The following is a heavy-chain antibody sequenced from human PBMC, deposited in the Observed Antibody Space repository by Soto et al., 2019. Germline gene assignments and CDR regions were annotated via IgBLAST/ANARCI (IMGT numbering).Heavy chain of an antibody. CDR3: ARGLRDYGGNSDWFDP. CDR1: GGSISSYY. D-gene: IGHD4-17*01. J-gene: IGHJ5*02. Sequence: QVQLQESGPGLVKPSETLSLTCTVSGGSISSYYWSWIRQPPGKGLEWIGYIYYSGSTNYNPSLMSRVTISVDTSKNQCSLKLSSVTAADTAVYYCARGLRDYGGNSDWFDPWGQGTLVTVSS. CDR2: IYYSGST. V-gene: IGHV4-59*01.